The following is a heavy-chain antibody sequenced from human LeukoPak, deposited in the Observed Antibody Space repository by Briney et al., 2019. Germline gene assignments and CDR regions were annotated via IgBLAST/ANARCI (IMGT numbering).Heavy chain of an antibody. V-gene: IGHV3-15*01. D-gene: IGHD2-21*02. CDR2: IKGKTDGGTT. Sequence: GGSLRLSCAASGFTFSNACMSWVRQAPGKGLEWVGHIKGKTDGGTTDYAAPVQGRFTISRDDSKNTLFLQMNSLKTEDTAVYYCARVMYCGGDCYYYYYYGMDVWGQGTTVTVSS. CDR1: GFTFSNAC. J-gene: IGHJ6*02. CDR3: ARVMYCGGDCYYYYYYGMDV.